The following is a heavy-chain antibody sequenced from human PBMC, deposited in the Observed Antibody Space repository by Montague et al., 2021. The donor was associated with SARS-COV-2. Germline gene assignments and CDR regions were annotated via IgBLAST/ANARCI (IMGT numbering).Heavy chain of an antibody. CDR2: IYPGGNT. J-gene: IGHJ5*01. CDR1: GGSISSGYFY. CDR3: IRGLASVDS. Sequence: TLSLTCTVSGGSISSGYFYWSWIRQPAGKGLEWIGLIYPGGNTNYNPSLKSRVTISVDTSKNQFSLKLSSVTVADTAVYYCIRGLASVDSWGQGTLVTVSS. V-gene: IGHV4-61*02.